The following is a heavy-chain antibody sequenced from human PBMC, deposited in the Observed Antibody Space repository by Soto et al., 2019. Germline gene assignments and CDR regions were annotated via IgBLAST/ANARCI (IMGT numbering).Heavy chain of an antibody. CDR2: INRSGST. V-gene: IGHV4-34*01. Sequence: PSETLSLTCGVYGGSFSGYYWNWIRQPPGKGLEWIGEINRSGSTDYNPSLKSRVTISADKSKKQFSLNLSSVTAADTAVYYCAGALGAAPAYWGQGTLVTVSS. J-gene: IGHJ4*02. CDR3: AGALGAAPAY. D-gene: IGHD6-6*01. CDR1: GGSFSGYY.